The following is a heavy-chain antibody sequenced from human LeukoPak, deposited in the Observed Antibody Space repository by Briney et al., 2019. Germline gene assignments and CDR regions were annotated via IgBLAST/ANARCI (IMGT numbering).Heavy chain of an antibody. D-gene: IGHD2-15*01. CDR3: AKLPGTCSGGSCPEGWFDS. V-gene: IGHV3-23*01. J-gene: IGHJ5*01. Sequence: HPGGSLRLSCAASGFTFSSYAMSWVRQAPGKGLEWVSAFSGSGGSTYYADSVKGRFTISRDNSKNTLYLQMNSLRAEDTAVYYCAKLPGTCSGGSCPEGWFDSWGQGTLVTVSS. CDR1: GFTFSSYA. CDR2: FSGSGGST.